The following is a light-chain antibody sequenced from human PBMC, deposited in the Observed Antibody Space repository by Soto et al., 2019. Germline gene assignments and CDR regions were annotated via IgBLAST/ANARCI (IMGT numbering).Light chain of an antibody. CDR1: QNVNSN. J-gene: IGKJ1*01. CDR2: GAS. Sequence: EIVMTQSPATLSVSPGERATLSCRASQNVNSNLAWYQQKPGQAPRLHIYGASTRATGIPARFSGSGSGTEFTLTISSLQSEDFAIYYCQQYNNWPWTFGQGTKVDNK. V-gene: IGKV3-15*01. CDR3: QQYNNWPWT.